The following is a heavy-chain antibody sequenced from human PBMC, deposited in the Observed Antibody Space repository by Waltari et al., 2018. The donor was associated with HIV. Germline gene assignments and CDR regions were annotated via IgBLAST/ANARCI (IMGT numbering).Heavy chain of an antibody. CDR1: GFTFRSYA. CDR3: VKGGGVWCSGDTCSNWFDP. V-gene: IGHV3-23*01. CDR2: ISGSGGST. J-gene: IGHJ5*02. D-gene: IGHD2-15*01. Sequence: EVQLLESGGGLVQPGGSLRLSCAASGFTFRSYAMSWVRQAPGKGPEWVSSISGSGGSTYYADSVKGRFTISRDNSKNTLYLQMNTLRAEDTAVYYCVKGGGVWCSGDTCSNWFDPWGQGTLVTVSS.